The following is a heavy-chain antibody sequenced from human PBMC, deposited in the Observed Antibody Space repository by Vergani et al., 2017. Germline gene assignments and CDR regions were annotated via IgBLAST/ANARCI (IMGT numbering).Heavy chain of an antibody. CDR2: IKQDGSEK. Sequence: EVQLVESGGGLVQPGGSLRLSCAASGFMFSNYWMNWVRQAPGKGLEWVANIKQDGSEKYYADSVRGRFTISRDISKNTLYLEMNSLSAEDTALYHCVKDHPVFDEWGRGTLVSVS. J-gene: IGHJ4*02. CDR1: GFMFSNYW. CDR3: VKDHPVFDE. V-gene: IGHV3-7*01.